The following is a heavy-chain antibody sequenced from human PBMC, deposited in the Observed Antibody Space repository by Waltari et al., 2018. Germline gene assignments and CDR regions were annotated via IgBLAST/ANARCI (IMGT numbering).Heavy chain of an antibody. Sequence: QLQLQESGPGLVKPSETLSLTCTVSGGSISSSSYYWGWIRQPPGKGLEWIGSIYYSGSTYYNPSLKSRVTISVDTSKNQFSLKLSSVTAADTAVYYCASRFLVGSYYAYWGQGTLVTVSS. J-gene: IGHJ4*02. CDR2: IYYSGST. CDR3: ASRFLVGSYYAY. D-gene: IGHD1-26*01. V-gene: IGHV4-39*01. CDR1: GGSISSSSYY.